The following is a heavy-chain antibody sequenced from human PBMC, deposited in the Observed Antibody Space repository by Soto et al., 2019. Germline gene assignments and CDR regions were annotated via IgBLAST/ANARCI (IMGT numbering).Heavy chain of an antibody. Sequence: QLQLQESGPGLVKPSETLSLTCTVSGGSISSSSYYWGWIRQPPGKGLEGIGSIYYSGSTYYNPSLDSRATISAHASTTQSSLQRGSLPAADTAVYSCARPDARYCGPGVWGQGTTVTLSS. CDR2: IYYSGST. CDR1: GGSISSSSYY. CDR3: ARPDARYCGPGV. J-gene: IGHJ6*02. V-gene: IGHV4-39*01.